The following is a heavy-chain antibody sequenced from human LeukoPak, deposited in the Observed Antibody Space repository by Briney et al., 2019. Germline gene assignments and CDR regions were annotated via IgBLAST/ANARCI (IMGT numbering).Heavy chain of an antibody. J-gene: IGHJ5*02. D-gene: IGHD3-16*02. CDR2: IYHSGST. CDR3: ARALITFGGVIVRGGGWFDP. Sequence: KPSETLSLTCAVSGGSISSSNWWSWVRQPPGKGLEWIGEIYHSGSTNYNPSLKSRVTISVDKSKNQFSLKLSSVTAADTAVYYCARALITFGGVIVRGGGWFDPWGQGTLVTVSS. V-gene: IGHV4-4*02. CDR1: GGSISSSNW.